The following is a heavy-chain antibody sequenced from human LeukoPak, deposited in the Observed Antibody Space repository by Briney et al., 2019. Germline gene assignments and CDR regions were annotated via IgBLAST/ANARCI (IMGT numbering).Heavy chain of an antibody. CDR2: IIPIFGTA. Sequence: ASVKVSCKASGGTFSSYAISWVRQAPGQGLEWMGGIIPIFGTANYAQKFQGRVTITADESTSTAYMELSSLRSEDTAVYYCARARSGHYYYYYYGMDVWGKGTTVTVSS. D-gene: IGHD3-22*01. CDR1: GGTFSSYA. CDR3: ARARSGHYYYYYYGMDV. V-gene: IGHV1-69*13. J-gene: IGHJ6*04.